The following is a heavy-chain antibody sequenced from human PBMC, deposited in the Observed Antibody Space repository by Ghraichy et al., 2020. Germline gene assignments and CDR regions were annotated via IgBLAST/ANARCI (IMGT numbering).Heavy chain of an antibody. Sequence: GGSLRLSCAASGFTFSRYGVHWVRPAPGKGLEWVAVISYDGNNKYHADSVKGRFTISRDNSKNTLYLQMNRLRGEDTAVYYCAKERDTSGYYSFRGDYYGMDVGLQGTTVPVPS. CDR3: AKERDTSGYYSFRGDYYGMDV. CDR1: GFTFSRYG. CDR2: ISYDGNNK. J-gene: IGHJ6*01. D-gene: IGHD3-22*01. V-gene: IGHV3-30*18.